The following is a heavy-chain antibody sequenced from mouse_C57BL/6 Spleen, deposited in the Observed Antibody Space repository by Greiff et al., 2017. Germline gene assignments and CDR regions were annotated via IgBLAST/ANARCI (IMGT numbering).Heavy chain of an antibody. Sequence: VQLQQSGPELVKPGASVKMSCKASGYTFTDYNMHWVKQSHGKSLEWIGYINPNNGGTSYNQKFKGKATLTVNKSSSTAYMELRSLTSEDSAVYYCAREEVYYDYLAWFAYWGQGTLVTVSA. D-gene: IGHD2-4*01. CDR3: AREEVYYDYLAWFAY. CDR1: GYTFTDYN. CDR2: INPNNGGT. J-gene: IGHJ3*01. V-gene: IGHV1-22*01.